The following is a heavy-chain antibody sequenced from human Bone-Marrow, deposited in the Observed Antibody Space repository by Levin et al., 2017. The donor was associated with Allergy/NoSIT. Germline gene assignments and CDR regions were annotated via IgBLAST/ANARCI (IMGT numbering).Heavy chain of an antibody. Sequence: SQTLSLTCAISGDSVSSYSAAWNWIRLSPSRGLEWLGRTYYRSKWSTDYAGSVKSRITIKPDTSKNHFSLHLSSVTHEDSAGDYCARDPAAGSAGFWPAWAFDIWGQGTLVTVSS. J-gene: IGHJ3*02. V-gene: IGHV6-1*01. CDR3: ARDPAAGSAGFWPAWAFDI. CDR1: GDSVSSYSAA. D-gene: IGHD2-15*01. CDR2: TYYRSKWST.